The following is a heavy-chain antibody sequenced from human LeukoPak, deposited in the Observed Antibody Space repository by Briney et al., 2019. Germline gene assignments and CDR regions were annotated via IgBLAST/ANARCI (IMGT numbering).Heavy chain of an antibody. CDR2: IYHSGST. CDR1: GYSISSGYY. CDR3: ARDNYYYDSSGFYYYYYMDV. D-gene: IGHD3-22*01. J-gene: IGHJ6*03. V-gene: IGHV4-38-2*02. Sequence: SETLSLTCTVSGYSISSGYYWGWIRQPPGKGLEWIGSIYHSGSTYYNPSLKSRVTISVDTSKNQFSLKLSSVTAADTAVYYCARDNYYYDSSGFYYYYYMDVWGKGTTVTISS.